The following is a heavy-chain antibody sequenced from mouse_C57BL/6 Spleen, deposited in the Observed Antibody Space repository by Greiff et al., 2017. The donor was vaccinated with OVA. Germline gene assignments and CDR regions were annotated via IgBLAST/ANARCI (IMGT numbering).Heavy chain of an antibody. CDR2: ISDGGSYT. Sequence: EVQRVESGGGLVKPGGSLKLSCAASGFTFSSYAMSWVRQTPGKGLEWVATISDGGSYTYYPDNVKGRFTISTDNANNNLYLQMSHLKFEDTTMYDCAGDWNDDEVGGYFDYWGKGTTLTVSS. D-gene: IGHD2-4*01. V-gene: IGHV5-4*01. CDR3: AGDWNDDEVGGYFDY. J-gene: IGHJ2*01. CDR1: GFTFSSYA.